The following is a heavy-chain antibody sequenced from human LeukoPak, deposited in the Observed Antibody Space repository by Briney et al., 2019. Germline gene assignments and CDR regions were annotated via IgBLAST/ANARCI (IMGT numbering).Heavy chain of an antibody. V-gene: IGHV4-4*07. CDR2: ICGTGNNRGST. Sequence: SETLSLTCTVSEGSIRNYYWSWVRQPAGRGLEWIGHICGTGNNRGSTNYNRSLQSRVTMSIDTSKNQFSLRLSSVTAADTAVYYCATGRGGNYYNYFDYWGQGSLVTVSS. D-gene: IGHD3-10*01. CDR3: ATGRGGNYYNYFDY. CDR1: EGSIRNYY. J-gene: IGHJ4*02.